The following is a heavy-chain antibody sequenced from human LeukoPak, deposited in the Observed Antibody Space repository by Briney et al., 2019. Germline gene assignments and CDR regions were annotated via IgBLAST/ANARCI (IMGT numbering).Heavy chain of an antibody. CDR3: ARGGRVHFDY. Sequence: GGSLRLSCEASGFTFRTFWTSWVRQAPGKGLEWVANINQDGSEKYYVDSVRGRSTISRDNAKNSLYLQMNSLRDEDTALYYCARGGRVHFDYWGQGTLVTVSS. J-gene: IGHJ4*02. CDR1: GFTFRTFW. CDR2: INQDGSEK. V-gene: IGHV3-7*01.